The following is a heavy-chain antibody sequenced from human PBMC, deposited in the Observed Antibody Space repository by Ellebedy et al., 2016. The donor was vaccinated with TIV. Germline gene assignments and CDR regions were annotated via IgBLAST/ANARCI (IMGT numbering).Heavy chain of an antibody. D-gene: IGHD3-16*01. CDR2: ISKDGGTT. CDR3: ARWFRGDTGLWYYDL. Sequence: PGGSLRLSCVVSGFQFSHYEMNRVRQTPGKGLVWLSYISKDGGTTLYAASVKGRFTISRDNARSSVFLQMSNLRVEETALYYCARWFRGDTGLWYYDLWGQGALVTVSS. CDR1: GFQFSHYE. V-gene: IGHV3-48*03. J-gene: IGHJ5*02.